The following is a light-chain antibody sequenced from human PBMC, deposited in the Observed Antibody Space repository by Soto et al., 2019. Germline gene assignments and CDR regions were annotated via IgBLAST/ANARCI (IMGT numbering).Light chain of an antibody. V-gene: IGKV1-39*01. CDR1: QSISNH. Sequence: DIQMTQSPSSLSASVEDRVIITCRASQSISNHLNWYQQKPGKAPKLLIFAASSLQSGVPSRFSGSRSGPDFTLTISSLQPEDFATYSCQQSSSTTWTFGQGTKVDIK. CDR2: AAS. CDR3: QQSSSTTWT. J-gene: IGKJ1*01.